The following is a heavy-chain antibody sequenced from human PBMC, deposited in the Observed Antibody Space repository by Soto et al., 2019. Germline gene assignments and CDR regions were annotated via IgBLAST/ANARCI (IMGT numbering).Heavy chain of an antibody. V-gene: IGHV1-69*06. CDR1: GGTLSDQG. Sequence: QVQLEQSGAEVKKPGSSVKISCKASGGTLSDQGVSWLRQAPGQGLEWVGGTIPVFNTANYAPKFQGRVTIAADKSTNIAYMEVGSLRSDDTAFYYCARGVYGSGNYYTGPSAFDIWGQGTLVIVSS. CDR3: ARGVYGSGNYYTGPSAFDI. CDR2: TIPVFNTA. D-gene: IGHD3-10*01. J-gene: IGHJ3*02.